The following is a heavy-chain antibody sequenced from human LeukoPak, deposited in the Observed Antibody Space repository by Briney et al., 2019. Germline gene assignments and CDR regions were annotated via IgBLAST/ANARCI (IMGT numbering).Heavy chain of an antibody. Sequence: GGSLRLSCAASGFTFSDYYMSWIRQAPGKGLEWVSYISSSSSYTNYADSVKGRFTISRDNAKNSLYLQMNSLRAEDTAVYYCARVYYYDSSGHYQPSGYFQHWGQGTLVTVSS. D-gene: IGHD3-22*01. CDR3: ARVYYYDSSGHYQPSGYFQH. V-gene: IGHV3-11*06. CDR2: ISSSSSYT. J-gene: IGHJ1*01. CDR1: GFTFSDYY.